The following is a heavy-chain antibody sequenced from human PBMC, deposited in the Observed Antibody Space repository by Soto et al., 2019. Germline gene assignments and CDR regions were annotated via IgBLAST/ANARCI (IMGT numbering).Heavy chain of an antibody. Sequence: EVQLLESGGGLVQPGGSLRLACAASGLTFSRYTMGWVRQAPGKGLEWVSAIIASGVITYYADSVKGRFTISRDNSNNTVYLQMNSLRAEDTDVYYCAKDLRGPEAGTWYFDFWGRGTLVTVSS. CDR3: AKDLRGPEAGTWYFDF. D-gene: IGHD6-13*01. V-gene: IGHV3-23*01. CDR2: IIASGVIT. J-gene: IGHJ2*01. CDR1: GLTFSRYT.